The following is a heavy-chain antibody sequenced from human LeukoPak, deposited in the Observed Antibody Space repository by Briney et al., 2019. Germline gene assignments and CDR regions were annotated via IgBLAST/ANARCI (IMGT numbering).Heavy chain of an antibody. D-gene: IGHD3-10*01. CDR1: GGSISSGGYS. CDR2: IYHSGST. CDR3: ARVRPSPSTYGSGSYYNYFDY. V-gene: IGHV4-30-2*01. J-gene: IGHJ4*02. Sequence: SETLSLTCAVSGGSISSGGYSWSWIRQPSGKGLEWIGYIYHSGSTYYNPSLKSRVTISVDRSKNQFSLKLSSVTAADTAVYYCARVRPSPSTYGSGSYYNYFDYWGQGTLVTVSS.